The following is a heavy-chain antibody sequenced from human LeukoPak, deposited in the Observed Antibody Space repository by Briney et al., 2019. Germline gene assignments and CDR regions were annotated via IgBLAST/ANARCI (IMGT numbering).Heavy chain of an antibody. CDR1: GFTFSGYG. V-gene: IGHV3-7*01. Sequence: GGSLRLSCAASGFTFSGYGMHWVRQAPGKGLEWVANTRQDGSEKYYVDSVKGRFTISRDNAKNSLYLQMNSLRAEDTAVYYCARELAGHYYGSGSSFDYWGQGTLVTVSS. CDR2: TRQDGSEK. J-gene: IGHJ4*02. CDR3: ARELAGHYYGSGSSFDY. D-gene: IGHD3-10*01.